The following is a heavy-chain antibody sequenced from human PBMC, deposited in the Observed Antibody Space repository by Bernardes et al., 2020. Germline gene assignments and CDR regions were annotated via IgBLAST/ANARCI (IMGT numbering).Heavy chain of an antibody. CDR2: INHSGST. V-gene: IGHV4-34*01. D-gene: IGHD4-17*01. J-gene: IGHJ3*02. CDR1: GGSFSGYY. Sequence: SETLSLTCAVYGGSFSGYYWSWIRQPPGKGLEWIGEINHSGSTNYNPSLKSRVTISVDTSKNQFSLKLSSVTAADTAVYYCARGKRGYGDYMGSMRGAFDIWGQGTMVTVSS. CDR3: ARGKRGYGDYMGSMRGAFDI.